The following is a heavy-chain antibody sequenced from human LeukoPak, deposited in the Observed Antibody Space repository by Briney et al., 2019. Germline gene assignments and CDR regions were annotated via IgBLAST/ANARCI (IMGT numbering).Heavy chain of an antibody. V-gene: IGHV3-23*01. Sequence: GGSLRLSCAASRFTFSSYAMSSVRQAPGKGLEWVSAISGSGGSTYYADSVTGRFTISRDNSKNTLYLQMNSLRAEDTAVHYYAKDSGEDFGETGTTEDWFYPWGQGTLVTVSS. CDR1: RFTFSSYA. CDR3: AKDSGEDFGETGTTEDWFYP. J-gene: IGHJ5*02. CDR2: ISGSGGST. D-gene: IGHD1-7*01.